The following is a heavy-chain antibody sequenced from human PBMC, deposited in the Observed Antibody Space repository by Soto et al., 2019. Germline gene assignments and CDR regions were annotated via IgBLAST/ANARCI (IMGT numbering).Heavy chain of an antibody. J-gene: IGHJ4*02. V-gene: IGHV4-31*03. CDR1: GGSISSGGYY. Sequence: QVQLQESGPGLVKPSQTLSLTCTVSGGSISSGGYYWSWIRQHPGKGLEWIGYIYYSGSTYYNPSLKSRVTISVDTSKNQFSLKLSSVTAADTAVYYCARGGGRMAATGYHYWGQGTLVTVSS. CDR3: ARGGGRMAATGYHY. D-gene: IGHD2-15*01. CDR2: IYYSGST.